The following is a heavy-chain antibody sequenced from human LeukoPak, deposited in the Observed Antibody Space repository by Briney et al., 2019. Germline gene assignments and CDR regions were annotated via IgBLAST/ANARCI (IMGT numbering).Heavy chain of an antibody. Sequence: GASVKVSCKTSGYTFTSYGLTWVRQAPGQGLEWMGWISAYNGNTNYAQKLQGRVTMTTDTSTSTAYMELRSLRSDDTAVYYCARSSSSWDYYYYYMDVWGKGTTVTVSS. D-gene: IGHD6-13*01. V-gene: IGHV1-18*01. CDR2: ISAYNGNT. CDR3: ARSSSSWDYYYYYMDV. CDR1: GYTFTSYG. J-gene: IGHJ6*03.